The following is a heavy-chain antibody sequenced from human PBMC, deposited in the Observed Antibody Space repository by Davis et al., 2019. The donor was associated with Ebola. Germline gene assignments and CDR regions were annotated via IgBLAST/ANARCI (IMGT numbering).Heavy chain of an antibody. D-gene: IGHD2-2*01. J-gene: IGHJ3*02. CDR1: GYSFTTYW. CDR3: ARRRYCSSTSCYEGAFDI. Sequence: PGGSLRLSCKGSGYSFTTYWIAWVRQMPGKALEWMGIIYPGDSDTRYSPSFQGQVTISADKSISTAYLQWSSLKASDTAIYYCARRRYCSSTSCYEGAFDIWGQGTMVTVSS. CDR2: IYPGDSDT. V-gene: IGHV5-51*01.